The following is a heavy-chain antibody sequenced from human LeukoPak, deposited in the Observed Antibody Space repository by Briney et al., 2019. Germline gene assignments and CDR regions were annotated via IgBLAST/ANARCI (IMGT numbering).Heavy chain of an antibody. CDR1: GYTLTELS. V-gene: IGHV1-24*01. J-gene: IGHJ4*02. CDR3: ARDLLYSGYPEY. D-gene: IGHD5-12*01. Sequence: ASVKVSCKVSGYTLTELSMHWVRQAPGKGLEWMGGFDPEDGETIYAQKFQGRVTMTRDTSTSTVYMELSSLRSEDTAVYYCARDLLYSGYPEYWGQGTLVTVSS. CDR2: FDPEDGET.